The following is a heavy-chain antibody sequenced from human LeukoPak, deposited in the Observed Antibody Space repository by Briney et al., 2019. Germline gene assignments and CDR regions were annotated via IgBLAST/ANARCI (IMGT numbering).Heavy chain of an antibody. Sequence: SETLSLTCAVYGGSFSGYYWSWIRQPPGKGLEWIGEINHSGSTNYNPSLKSRVTISVGTSKNQFSLKLSSVTAADTAVYYCARGRVLSRYFQHWGQGTLVTVSS. CDR3: ARGRVLSRYFQH. CDR1: GGSFSGYY. CDR2: INHSGST. V-gene: IGHV4-34*01. D-gene: IGHD2/OR15-2a*01. J-gene: IGHJ1*01.